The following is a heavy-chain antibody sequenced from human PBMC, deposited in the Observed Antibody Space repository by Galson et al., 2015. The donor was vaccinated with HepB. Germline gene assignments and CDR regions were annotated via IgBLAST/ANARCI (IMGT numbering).Heavy chain of an antibody. CDR3: ARVGGYHEGGFDY. CDR2: IKEDGSEK. Sequence: SLRLSCAASGFIFSRSWMSWVRQAPGKGLEWVANIKEDGSEKYYVDSVKGRFTISRDNAKNSLYLQMNSLRADDTAVYYCARVGGYHEGGFDYWGQGTLVTVSS. CDR1: GFIFSRSW. J-gene: IGHJ4*02. D-gene: IGHD1-26*01. V-gene: IGHV3-7*03.